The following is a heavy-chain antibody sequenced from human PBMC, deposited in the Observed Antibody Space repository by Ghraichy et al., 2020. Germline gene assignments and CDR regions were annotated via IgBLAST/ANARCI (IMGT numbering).Heavy chain of an antibody. V-gene: IGHV1-18*04. J-gene: IGHJ4*02. CDR1: GYTFTSYG. CDR3: ARYSGYDLMSGLDY. CDR2: ISAYNGNT. Sequence: ASVKVSCKASGYTFTSYGISWVRQAPGQGLEWMGWISAYNGNTNYAQKLQGRVTMTTDTSTSTAYMELRSLRSDDTAVYYCARYSGYDLMSGLDYWGQGTLVTVSS. D-gene: IGHD5-12*01.